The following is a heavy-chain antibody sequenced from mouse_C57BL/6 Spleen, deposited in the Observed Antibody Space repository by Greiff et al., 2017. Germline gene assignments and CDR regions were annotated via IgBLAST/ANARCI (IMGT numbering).Heavy chain of an antibody. J-gene: IGHJ2*01. Sequence: QVQLQQPGAELVKPGASVKLSCKASGYTFTSYWMHWVKQRPGQGLEWIGMIHPNSGSTNYNAKFKSKATLTVDKSSRTAYMQLSSLPAEDSAVYYCAKVTTTNYWGQGTTLTVSS. CDR3: AKVTTTNY. CDR1: GYTFTSYW. D-gene: IGHD1-1*01. V-gene: IGHV1-64*01. CDR2: IHPNSGST.